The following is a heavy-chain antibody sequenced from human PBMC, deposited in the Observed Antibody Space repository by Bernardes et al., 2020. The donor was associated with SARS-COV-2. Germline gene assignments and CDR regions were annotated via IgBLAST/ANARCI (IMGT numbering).Heavy chain of an antibody. D-gene: IGHD2-21*02. V-gene: IGHV4-39*01. Sequence: SETLSVTCTVSGASISSTNYYWGWIRQSPGKGLEWIGRVYSSGNSYSNPSLQSRVRASVDTSKNQFSLRLSFVTAADTAVYYCAGSSCGIDCYIGGLRSWDYGMDVWGQGTTVTVSS. CDR1: GASISSTNYY. CDR2: VYSSGNS. CDR3: AGSSCGIDCYIGGLRSWDYGMDV. J-gene: IGHJ6*02.